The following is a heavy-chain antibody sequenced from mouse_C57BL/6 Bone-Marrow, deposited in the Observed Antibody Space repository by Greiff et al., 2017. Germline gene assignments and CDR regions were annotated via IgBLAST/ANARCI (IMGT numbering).Heavy chain of an antibody. CDR3: ARFYGSSYWYFDV. CDR2: IDPSDSYT. CDR1: GYTFTSYW. J-gene: IGHJ1*03. D-gene: IGHD1-1*01. Sequence: VQLQQPGAELVRPGTSVKLSCKASGYTFTSYWMHWVKQRPGQGLEWIGVIDPSDSYTNYNQKFKGKATLTVDTSSSTAYMQLSSLTSEDSAVYYCARFYGSSYWYFDVWGTETTVTVSS. V-gene: IGHV1-59*01.